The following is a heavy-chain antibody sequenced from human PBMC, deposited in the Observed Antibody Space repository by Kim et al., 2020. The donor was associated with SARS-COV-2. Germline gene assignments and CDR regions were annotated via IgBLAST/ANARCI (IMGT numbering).Heavy chain of an antibody. J-gene: IGHJ6*02. V-gene: IGHV3-21*01. D-gene: IGHD3-3*01. CDR1: GFTFSNYS. CDR3: ARGMGRVTIFGVVIEDYYSGMDV. Sequence: GGSLRLSCAASGFTFSNYSMNWVRQAPGKGLEWVSSISSSSSYKYYPDSVKGRFTISRDNAKNSLYLQMNSLRAEDTAVYYCARGMGRVTIFGVVIEDYYSGMDVWGQETTVTVSS. CDR2: ISSSSSYK.